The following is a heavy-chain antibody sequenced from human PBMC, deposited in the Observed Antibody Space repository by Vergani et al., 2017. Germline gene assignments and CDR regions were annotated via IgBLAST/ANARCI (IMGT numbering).Heavy chain of an antibody. CDR1: GGSISSYY. CDR2: IYYSGST. Sequence: QVQLQESGPGLVKPSETLSLTCTVSGGSISSYYWSWIRQPPGTGLEWIGYIYYSGSTNYNPSLKSQVTISVDTSTNQFSLKLSSVTAADTAVYYCAREAPTTGHFDYWGQGTLVTVSS. D-gene: IGHD1-26*01. J-gene: IGHJ4*02. CDR3: AREAPTTGHFDY. V-gene: IGHV4-59*01.